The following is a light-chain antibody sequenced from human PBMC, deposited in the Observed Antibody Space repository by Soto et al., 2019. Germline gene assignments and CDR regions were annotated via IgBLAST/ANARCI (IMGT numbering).Light chain of an antibody. V-gene: IGLV8-61*01. Sequence: QTVVTQEPSFSVSPGGTVTLTCGLSSGSVSTSYYPSWYQQTPGQAPRTLIYTTNTRSSGVPDRFSGSILGNKAALTITGAQADDESDYYCVLYMGNSWVFGGGTKVTVL. J-gene: IGLJ3*02. CDR3: VLYMGNSWV. CDR1: SGSVSTSYY. CDR2: TTN.